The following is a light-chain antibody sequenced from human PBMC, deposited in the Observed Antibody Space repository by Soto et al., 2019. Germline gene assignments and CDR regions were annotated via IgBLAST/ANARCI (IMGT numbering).Light chain of an antibody. CDR3: KQSKSVPLT. CDR1: QGIDRW. CDR2: AAS. V-gene: IGKV1-12*01. J-gene: IGKJ4*01. Sequence: DIQMTQSPSSLSASVGDRVTITSRASQGIDRWLAWYQQKTGXAPKVLIYAASSSRSWVPSRFSGSRYGKDFSLTISSLQPEDLATYYCKQSKSVPLTFGGGTKVEIK.